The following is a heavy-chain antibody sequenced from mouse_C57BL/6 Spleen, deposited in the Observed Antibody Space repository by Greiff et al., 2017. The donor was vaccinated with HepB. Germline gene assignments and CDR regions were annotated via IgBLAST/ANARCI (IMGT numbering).Heavy chain of an antibody. CDR2: SRNKANDYTT. CDR1: GFTFSDFY. V-gene: IGHV7-1*01. Sequence: VKLMESGGGLVQSGRSLRLSCATSGFTFSDFYMEWVRQAPGKGLEWIAASRNKANDYTTEYSASVKGRFIVSRDTSQSILYRQMNALRAEDTAIYYCARDAYGYRGAMDYWGQGTSVTVSS. CDR3: ARDAYGYRGAMDY. J-gene: IGHJ4*01. D-gene: IGHD2-2*01.